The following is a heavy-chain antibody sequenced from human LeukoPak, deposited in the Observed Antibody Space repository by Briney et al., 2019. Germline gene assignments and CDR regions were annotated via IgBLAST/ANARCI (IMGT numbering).Heavy chain of an antibody. Sequence: PGGSLRLSCAASGFTFSSYAMSWVRQAPGKGLEWVSSISSSSSYIYYADSVKGRFTISRDNAKNSLYLQMNSLRAEDMAVYYCARDLVQARAGLGYYYYGMDVWGQGTTVTVSS. V-gene: IGHV3-21*01. CDR3: ARDLVQARAGLGYYYYGMDV. CDR1: GFTFSSYA. CDR2: ISSSSSYI. J-gene: IGHJ6*02. D-gene: IGHD1-1*01.